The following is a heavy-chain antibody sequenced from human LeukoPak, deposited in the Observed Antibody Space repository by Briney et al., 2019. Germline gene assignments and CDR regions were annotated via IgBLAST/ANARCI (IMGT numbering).Heavy chain of an antibody. D-gene: IGHD6-19*01. CDR1: GFSLSAYG. Sequence: GRSLRLSCAASGFSLSAYGVHWVRQAPGKGLEWVAVIWYDGTSKDYADSVKGRFTFSRDNSKNTLYLQMNSLTVGDTAVYYCARQIAVAGPDAFDIWGQGTMVTVSS. J-gene: IGHJ3*02. V-gene: IGHV3-33*01. CDR2: IWYDGTSK. CDR3: ARQIAVAGPDAFDI.